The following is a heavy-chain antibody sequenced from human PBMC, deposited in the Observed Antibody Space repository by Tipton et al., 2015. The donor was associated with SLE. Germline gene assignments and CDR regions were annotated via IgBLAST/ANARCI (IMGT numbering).Heavy chain of an antibody. CDR1: GYTFTSYD. J-gene: IGHJ6*02. Sequence: QSGAEVKKPGASVKVSCKASGYTFTSYDINWVRQATGQGLEWMGWISAYNGNTNYAQKLQGRVTMTTDTSTSTAYMELRSLRSDDTAVYYCARDIVVVQFPSYYYYGMDVWGQGTTVTVSS. D-gene: IGHD3-22*01. V-gene: IGHV1-18*01. CDR3: ARDIVVVQFPSYYYYGMDV. CDR2: ISAYNGNT.